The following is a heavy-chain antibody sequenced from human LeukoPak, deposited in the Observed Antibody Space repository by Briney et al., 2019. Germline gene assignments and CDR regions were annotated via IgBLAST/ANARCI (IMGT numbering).Heavy chain of an antibody. J-gene: IGHJ4*02. CDR3: ARGSYYGDY. CDR2: ISLYNGNT. CDR1: GYTFTNYG. Sequence: ASVKVSCKASGYTFTNYGITWLRQAPGQGLEWMGWISLYNGNTDYAQRLQGRVTMTTDTSTSTAYMELRSLRSDDTAVYYCARGSYYGDYWGQGTLVTVSS. D-gene: IGHD3-10*01. V-gene: IGHV1-18*01.